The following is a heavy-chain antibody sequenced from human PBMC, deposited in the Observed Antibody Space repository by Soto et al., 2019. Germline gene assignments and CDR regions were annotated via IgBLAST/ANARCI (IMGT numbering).Heavy chain of an antibody. D-gene: IGHD3-22*01. CDR1: GGSISSGGYY. V-gene: IGHV4-31*03. Sequence: TSETLSLTCTVSGGSISSGGYYWSWIRQHPGKGLEWIGYIYYSGSTYYNPSLKSRVTISVDTSKNQFSLKLSSVTAADTAVYYCARDQYDSSGYYYVPFDYWGQGTLVTVSS. CDR2: IYYSGST. CDR3: ARDQYDSSGYYYVPFDY. J-gene: IGHJ4*02.